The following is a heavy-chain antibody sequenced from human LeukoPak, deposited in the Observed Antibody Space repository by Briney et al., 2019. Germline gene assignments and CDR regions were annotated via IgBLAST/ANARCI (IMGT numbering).Heavy chain of an antibody. CDR1: GGTFSSYA. D-gene: IGHD3-10*01. J-gene: IGHJ6*02. CDR2: IIPIFGIA. V-gene: IGHV1-69*04. CDR3: AREVYGSGSYSGMDV. Sequence: SVKVSCKASGGTFSSYAISWVRQAPGQGLEWMGRIIPIFGIANYSQKFQGRVTITADKSTSTAYMELSRLRSQDTAVYYCAREVYGSGSYSGMDVWGQGTTVTVSS.